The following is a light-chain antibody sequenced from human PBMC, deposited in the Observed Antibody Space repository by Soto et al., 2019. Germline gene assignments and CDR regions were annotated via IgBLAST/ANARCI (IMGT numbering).Light chain of an antibody. J-gene: IGLJ2*01. CDR2: EVT. CDR3: SSYAGSNNLV. V-gene: IGLV2-8*01. Sequence: QSALTQPPSASGSPGQSVTISCTGTSSDVGGYHYVSWYQQHPGKAPKLMIHEVTKRPSGVPGRFSGSKSGNTASLTVSGLQGEDEADYYCSSYAGSNNLVFGGGTKLTVL. CDR1: SSDVGGYHY.